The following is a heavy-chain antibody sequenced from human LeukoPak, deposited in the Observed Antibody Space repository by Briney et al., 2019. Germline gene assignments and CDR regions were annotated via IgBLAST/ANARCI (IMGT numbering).Heavy chain of an antibody. J-gene: IGHJ3*02. V-gene: IGHV4-4*08. CDR3: ARGRSTSFNAFDI. Sequence: PSETLSLTCTVSGGSISSYYWSWIRQPPGKGLEWIGYIYTSGSTNYNPSLKSRVTISVDTSKNQFSLKLSSVTAADTAVYYCARGRSTSFNAFDIWGQGTMVTVSS. D-gene: IGHD2-2*01. CDR1: GGSISSYY. CDR2: IYTSGST.